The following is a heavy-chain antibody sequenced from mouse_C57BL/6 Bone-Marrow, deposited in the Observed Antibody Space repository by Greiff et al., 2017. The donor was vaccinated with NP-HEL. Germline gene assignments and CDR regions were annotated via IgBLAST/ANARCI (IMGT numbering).Heavy chain of an antibody. CDR2: IDPENGDT. V-gene: IGHV14-4*01. CDR1: GFNIKDDY. D-gene: IGHD2-3*01. Sequence: EVKLLESGAELVRPGASVKLSCTASGFNIKDDYMHWVKQRPEQGLEWIGWIDPENGDTEYASKFQGKATITADTSSNTAYLQLSSLTSEDTAVYYCTTMIDCWGQGTTLTVSS. CDR3: TTMIDC. J-gene: IGHJ2*01.